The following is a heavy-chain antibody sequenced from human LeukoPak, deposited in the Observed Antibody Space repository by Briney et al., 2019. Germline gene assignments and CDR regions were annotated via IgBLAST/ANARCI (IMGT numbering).Heavy chain of an antibody. CDR1: GFTFSDYE. D-gene: IGHD5-12*01. CDR2: ISSGGYTA. CDR3: ARSQRDIVATIGY. Sequence: PGGSLRLSCAASGFTFSDYEMNWVRQAPGKGLEWLSYISSGGYTADYADSVKGRFTISRDNAKNSVYLQMHSLRAEDTGLYYCARSQRDIVATIGYWGQGTLVAVSS. V-gene: IGHV3-48*03. J-gene: IGHJ4*02.